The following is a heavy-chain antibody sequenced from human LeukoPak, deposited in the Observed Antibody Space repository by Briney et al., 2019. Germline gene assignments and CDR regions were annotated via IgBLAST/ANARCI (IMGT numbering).Heavy chain of an antibody. CDR1: GGSLSSSSYY. J-gene: IGHJ6*02. Sequence: SETLSLTCTVSGGSLSSSSYYWGWICQPPGKGLEWIGSIYYSGNTYYNPSLKSRVTISVDRSKNQFSLKLSSVTAADTAVYYCASQALPYYYGMDVWGQGTTVTVSS. D-gene: IGHD1-26*01. V-gene: IGHV4-39*07. CDR2: IYYSGNT. CDR3: ASQALPYYYGMDV.